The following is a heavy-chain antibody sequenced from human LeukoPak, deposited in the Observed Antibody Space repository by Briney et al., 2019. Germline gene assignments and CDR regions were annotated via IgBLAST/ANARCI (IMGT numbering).Heavy chain of an antibody. CDR2: ISGSGGST. CDR3: ARDRDDSSGYYHYMDV. D-gene: IGHD3-22*01. V-gene: IGHV3-23*01. CDR1: GFTFSSYA. Sequence: GSLRLSCAASGFTFSSYAMSWVRQAPGKGLEWVSAISGSGGSTYYADSVKGRFTISRDNSKNTLYLQMNSLRAEDTAVYYCARDRDDSSGYYHYMDVWGKGTTVTVSS. J-gene: IGHJ6*03.